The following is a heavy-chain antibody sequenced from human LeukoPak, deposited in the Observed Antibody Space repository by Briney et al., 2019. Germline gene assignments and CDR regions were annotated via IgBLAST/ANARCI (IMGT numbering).Heavy chain of an antibody. Sequence: PGGSLRLSCAASGFTFSSYSMNWVRQAPGKGLEWVSVIYSGGSTYYADSVKGRFTISRDNSKNTLYLQMNSLRAEDTAVYYCARGIEADDYWGQGTLVTVSS. J-gene: IGHJ4*02. CDR2: IYSGGST. V-gene: IGHV3-66*01. D-gene: IGHD2-15*01. CDR3: ARGIEADDY. CDR1: GFTFSSYS.